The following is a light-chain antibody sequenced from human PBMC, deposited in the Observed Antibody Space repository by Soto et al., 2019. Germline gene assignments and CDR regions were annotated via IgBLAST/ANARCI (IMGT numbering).Light chain of an antibody. CDR1: QGISNY. Sequence: DIQMTQSPSSMSASVGDRVTITCRASQGISNYLAWYQQKPGKVPKLLIHAASTLQSGVPSRFSGSGSGTDFTLTISSLQPEDVATYYCQKYNSASFTFGPGTKVDIK. CDR3: QKYNSASFT. V-gene: IGKV1-27*01. J-gene: IGKJ3*01. CDR2: AAS.